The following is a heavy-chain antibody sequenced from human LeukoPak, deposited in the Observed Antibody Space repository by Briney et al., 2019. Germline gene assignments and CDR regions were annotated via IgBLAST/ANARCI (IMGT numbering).Heavy chain of an antibody. CDR2: INRSGGST. CDR1: GFTFSSYA. V-gene: IGHV3-23*01. J-gene: IGHJ4*02. D-gene: IGHD1-26*01. CDR3: AKSQDGGRLFHFDY. Sequence: GGSLRLSCAASGFTFSSYAMSWVRQAPGKGLEWVSVINRSGGSTYSADSVKGRFTISRDNSKNTLYLQMNSLRAEDTAVYFCAKSQDGGRLFHFDYWGQGTLVTVSS.